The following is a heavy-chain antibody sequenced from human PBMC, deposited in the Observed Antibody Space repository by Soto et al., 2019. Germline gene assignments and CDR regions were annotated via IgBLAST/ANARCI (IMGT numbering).Heavy chain of an antibody. V-gene: IGHV1-46*01. D-gene: IGHD6-13*01. Sequence: QVQLVQSGAEVKKPGASVKLSCRTSGYTFTHYYINWVRQAPGQGLELLGIINPASGSTNYAKDFQGRVTLTMDTSTTTVYMDLSGLRAEDTAIFYCARDLAAGDLWGQGTLVTVSS. J-gene: IGHJ5*02. CDR3: ARDLAAGDL. CDR1: GYTFTHYY. CDR2: INPASGST.